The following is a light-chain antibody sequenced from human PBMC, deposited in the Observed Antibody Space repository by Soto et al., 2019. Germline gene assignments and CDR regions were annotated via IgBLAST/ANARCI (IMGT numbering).Light chain of an antibody. Sequence: SSELTQPSSVSVSPGQTARITCSGDVLAKRYVRWFQQKPGQAPVLVIFKDTERPSGIPERFSGSSSGTTVTLTISGAQVEDEADYYCYSVADNNLVFGGGTKVTVL. CDR1: VLAKRY. CDR3: YSVADNNLV. CDR2: KDT. J-gene: IGLJ2*01. V-gene: IGLV3-27*01.